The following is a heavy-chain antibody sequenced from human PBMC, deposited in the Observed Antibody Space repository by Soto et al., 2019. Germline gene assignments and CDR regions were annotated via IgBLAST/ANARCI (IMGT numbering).Heavy chain of an antibody. V-gene: IGHV3-21*01. CDR1: GFSFSTYT. Sequence: EVQLVESGGGLVKPGGSLRLSCAASGFSFSTYTMSWVRQAPGKGLEWVSSISSSSSYIYYSDSMKGRFTISRDNAKNSLFLQMNSLRLEDTDVYYCARSSLGILRFLEWSFDYWGQGTLVTVSS. D-gene: IGHD3-3*01. CDR3: ARSSLGILRFLEWSFDY. J-gene: IGHJ4*02. CDR2: ISSSSSYI.